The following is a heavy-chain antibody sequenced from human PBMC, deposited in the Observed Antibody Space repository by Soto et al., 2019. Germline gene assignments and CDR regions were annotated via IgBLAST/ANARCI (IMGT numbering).Heavy chain of an antibody. CDR1: GYTFTTYD. CDR2: VSAYNGDT. J-gene: IGHJ4*02. V-gene: IGHV1-18*01. D-gene: IGHD2-8*01. CDR3: ARKNGGHFDY. Sequence: QVQLVQSGAEVKKPGASVKVSCQASGYTFTTYDINWVRQAPGQGLEWMGWVSAYNGDTLYAQKFQGRVSMTTDTSTSTAYMELRSLRSDDTAVYYCARKNGGHFDYWGQGTLVTVSS.